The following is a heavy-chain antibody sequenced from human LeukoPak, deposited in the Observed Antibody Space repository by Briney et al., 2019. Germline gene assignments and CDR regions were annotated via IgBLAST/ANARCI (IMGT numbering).Heavy chain of an antibody. V-gene: IGHV3-21*01. CDR1: GFTFSSYS. J-gene: IGHJ4*02. D-gene: IGHD3-9*01. CDR3: ARGIDYDILTGYNY. Sequence: GGSLRLSCAASGFTFSSYSMDWVRQAPGKGLEWVSSISSSSSYIYYADSVKGRFTISRDNAKNSLYLQMNSLRAEDTAVYYCARGIDYDILTGYNYWGQGTLVTVSS. CDR2: ISSSSSYI.